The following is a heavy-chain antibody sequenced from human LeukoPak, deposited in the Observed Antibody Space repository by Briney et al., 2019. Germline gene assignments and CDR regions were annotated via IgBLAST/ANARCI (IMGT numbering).Heavy chain of an antibody. Sequence: GGSLRLSCAASGFTFSSYAMSWVRQAPGKGLEWVSAISGSGGSTYYADSGKGRFTISRDNSKNTLYLQMNSLRAEDTAVYYCAKDGYRIVGATCDYWGQGTLVTVSS. CDR3: AKDGYRIVGATCDY. J-gene: IGHJ4*02. CDR2: ISGSGGST. CDR1: GFTFSSYA. V-gene: IGHV3-23*01. D-gene: IGHD1-26*01.